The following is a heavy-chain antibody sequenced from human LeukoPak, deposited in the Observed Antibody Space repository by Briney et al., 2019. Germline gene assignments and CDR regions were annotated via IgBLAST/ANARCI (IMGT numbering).Heavy chain of an antibody. CDR1: GGSFSGYY. Sequence: SETLSLTCAVYGGSFSGYYWSWIRQPPGKGLEWIGEINHSGSTNYNPSLKSRVTMSVDTSKNQFSLKLSSVTAADTAVYYCARYSYGYRSGRRSYYYYGMDVWGQGTTVTVSS. V-gene: IGHV4-34*10. CDR2: INHSGST. D-gene: IGHD5-18*01. CDR3: ARYSYGYRSGRRSYYYYGMDV. J-gene: IGHJ6*02.